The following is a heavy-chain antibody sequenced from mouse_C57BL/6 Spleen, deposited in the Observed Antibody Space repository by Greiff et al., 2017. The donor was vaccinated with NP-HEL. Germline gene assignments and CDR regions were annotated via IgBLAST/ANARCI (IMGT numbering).Heavy chain of an antibody. D-gene: IGHD1-1*01. CDR2: IYPRDGST. CDR1: GYTFTDHT. V-gene: IGHV1-78*01. CDR3: ARDISYYYGSSFAWFAY. Sequence: VQLQQSDAELVKPGASVKISCKVSGYTFTDHTIHWMKQRPEQGLEWIGYIYPRDGSTKYNEKFKGKATLTADKSSSTAYMQLNSLTSEDSAVDFCARDISYYYGSSFAWFAYWGQGTLVTVSA. J-gene: IGHJ3*01.